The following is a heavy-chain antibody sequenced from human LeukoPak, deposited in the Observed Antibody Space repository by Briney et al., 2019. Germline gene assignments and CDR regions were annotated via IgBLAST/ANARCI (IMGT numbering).Heavy chain of an antibody. Sequence: ASVKASCKASGYTFTSYNMQWVRQAPGQGLEWMGIINPSGGDTGYAQKFQGRVTMTRDTSTSTVYMELSSLRSEDTAVYYCAREKIHVFDIWGQGTMVTVSS. CDR1: GYTFTSYN. J-gene: IGHJ3*02. CDR2: INPSGGDT. CDR3: AREKIHVFDI. V-gene: IGHV1-46*01.